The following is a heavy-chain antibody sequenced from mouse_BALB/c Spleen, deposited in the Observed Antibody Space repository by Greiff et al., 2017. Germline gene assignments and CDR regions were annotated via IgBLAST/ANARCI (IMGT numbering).Heavy chain of an antibody. Sequence: EVKLVESGPGLVKPSQSLSLTCTVTGYSITSDYAWNWIRQFPGNKLEWMGYISYSGSTSYNPSLKSRISITRDTSKNQFFLQLNSVTTEDTATYYCAREAYGNYWYFDVWGAGTTVTVSS. CDR1: GYSITSDYA. J-gene: IGHJ1*01. D-gene: IGHD2-1*01. V-gene: IGHV3-2*02. CDR3: AREAYGNYWYFDV. CDR2: ISYSGST.